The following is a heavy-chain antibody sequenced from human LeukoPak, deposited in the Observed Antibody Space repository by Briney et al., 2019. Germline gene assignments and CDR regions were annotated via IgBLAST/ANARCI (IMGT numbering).Heavy chain of an antibody. CDR2: TYYRSKWIN. CDR1: GDSVSVKSDV. Sequence: SQTLSLTCAISGDSVSVKSDVWNWIRQSPSRGLEWLGRTYYRSKWINDYATSVKSRIVISPDTSKNQFSLHLNSVTPEDTAVYYCARDADWAYDAFDIWGQGTMVTVSS. CDR3: ARDADWAYDAFDI. D-gene: IGHD3-9*01. V-gene: IGHV6-1*01. J-gene: IGHJ3*02.